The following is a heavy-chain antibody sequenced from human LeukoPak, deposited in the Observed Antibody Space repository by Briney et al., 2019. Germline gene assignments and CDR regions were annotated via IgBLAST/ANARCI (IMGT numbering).Heavy chain of an antibody. J-gene: IGHJ3*02. CDR2: ISSSSSYI. V-gene: IGHV3-21*01. D-gene: IGHD2-21*02. Sequence: PGGSLRLSCAASGFTFSSYSMNWVRQAPGKGLEWVSSISSSSSYIYYADSLKGRFTISRDNAKNSLYLQMNSLRAEDTAVYYCARDSVTWYAFDIWGQGTMVTVSS. CDR3: ARDSVTWYAFDI. CDR1: GFTFSSYS.